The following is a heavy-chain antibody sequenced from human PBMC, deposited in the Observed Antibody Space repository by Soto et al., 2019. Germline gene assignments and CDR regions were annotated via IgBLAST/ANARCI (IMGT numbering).Heavy chain of an antibody. CDR1: GFTFRNYA. D-gene: IGHD3-16*01. CDR3: AKRRGDGAFDS. Sequence: GGSLRLSCAASGFTFRNYAMYWVRQAPGKGLEWLSFIDGSGGSTYYADSVQGRFTISRDNFKNMVYLQMNSLRAEDTALYFCAKRRGDGAFDSWGQGTMVTVSS. J-gene: IGHJ3*02. CDR2: IDGSGGST. V-gene: IGHV3-23*01.